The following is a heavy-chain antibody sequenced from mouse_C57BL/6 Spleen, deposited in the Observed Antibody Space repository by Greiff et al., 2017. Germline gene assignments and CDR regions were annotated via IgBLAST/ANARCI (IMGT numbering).Heavy chain of an antibody. CDR3: ARYGNYVTYAMDY. J-gene: IGHJ4*01. V-gene: IGHV1-26*01. D-gene: IGHD2-1*01. CDR1: GYTFTDYY. CDR2: INPNNGGT. Sequence: VQLQQSGPELVKPGASVKISCKASGYTFTDYYMNWVKQSHGKSLEWIGDINPNNGGTSYNQKFKGKATLTVDKSSSTAYMELRSLTSEDSAVYYCARYGNYVTYAMDYWGQGTSVTVSS.